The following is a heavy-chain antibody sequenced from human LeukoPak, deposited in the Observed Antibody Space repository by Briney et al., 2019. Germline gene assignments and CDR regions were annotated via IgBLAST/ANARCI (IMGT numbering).Heavy chain of an antibody. CDR1: GGSFSGYY. CDR3: ARAPLRIPRGDY. V-gene: IGHV4-34*01. J-gene: IGHJ4*02. CDR2: INHSGST. D-gene: IGHD2/OR15-2a*01. Sequence: SETLSLTCAVYGGSFSGYYWSWIRQPPGKWLEWIGEINHSGSTNYNPSLKSRVTISVDTSKNQFSLKLSSVTAADTAVYYCARAPLRIPRGDYWGQGTLVTVSS.